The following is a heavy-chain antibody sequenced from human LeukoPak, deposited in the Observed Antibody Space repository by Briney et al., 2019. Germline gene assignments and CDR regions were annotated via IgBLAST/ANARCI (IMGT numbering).Heavy chain of an antibody. CDR3: ARDTSTVTNREFDY. J-gene: IGHJ4*02. Sequence: GGSLRLSCAASGFTFSTYNMNWVRQAPGKGLEWVSLISSDTSYIHYADSVKGRFTISRDNAKNSVFLQMNSLRAEDTAVYYCARDTSTVTNREFDYWGQGTLVTVSS. CDR2: ISSDTSYI. D-gene: IGHD4-17*01. V-gene: IGHV3-21*01. CDR1: GFTFSTYN.